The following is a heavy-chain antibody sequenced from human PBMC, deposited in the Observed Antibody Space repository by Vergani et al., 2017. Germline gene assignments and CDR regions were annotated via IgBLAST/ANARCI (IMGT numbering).Heavy chain of an antibody. V-gene: IGHV1-18*01. CDR2: ISAYNGNT. D-gene: IGHD2-2*02. Sequence: QVQLVQSGAEVKKPGASVKVSCKASGYTFTSYGISWVRQAPGQGLEWMGWISAYNGNTNYAQKLQGRVTITTDTSTSTAYMELRSLRSDDTAVYYCARDRRVPAAIRGGYYYYYGMDVWGQGTTVTVSS. J-gene: IGHJ6*02. CDR1: GYTFTSYG. CDR3: ARDRRVPAAIRGGYYYYYGMDV.